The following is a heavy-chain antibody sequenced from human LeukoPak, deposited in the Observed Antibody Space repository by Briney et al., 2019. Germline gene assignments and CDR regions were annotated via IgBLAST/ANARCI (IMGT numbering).Heavy chain of an antibody. CDR2: IYYSGST. Sequence: SETLSLTCTVSGGSISSTTYSWGWIRQPPGRGVEWIGSIYYSGSTFYNPSLKSRVTMSVDTSRNQFSLRLTSVTAADSAVYYCARRLRTYYYMDVWGNGTTVTVSS. D-gene: IGHD4-17*01. J-gene: IGHJ6*03. CDR3: ARRLRTYYYMDV. V-gene: IGHV4-39*07. CDR1: GGSISSTTYS.